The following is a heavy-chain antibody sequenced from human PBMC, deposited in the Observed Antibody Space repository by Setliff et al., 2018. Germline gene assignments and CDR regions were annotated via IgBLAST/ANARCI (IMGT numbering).Heavy chain of an antibody. CDR3: ARDFWGSLDY. J-gene: IGHJ4*02. V-gene: IGHV4-61*08. CDR2: NYDTGNT. D-gene: IGHD7-27*01. CDR1: GGSVSSGGYL. Sequence: SETLSLTCTVSGGSVSSGGYLWSWIRQPPGKGLEWIGYNYDTGNTNINPSLKSRLTISVDRTKNQFSLKLSSVTAADTAVYYCARDFWGSLDYWGQGTLVPVSS.